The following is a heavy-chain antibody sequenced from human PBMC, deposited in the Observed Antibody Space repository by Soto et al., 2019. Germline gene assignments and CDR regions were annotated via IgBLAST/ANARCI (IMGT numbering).Heavy chain of an antibody. Sequence: PSETLSLTCTVSGGSISSSSYYWCWILQPPGKGLEWIGSIYYSGSTYYNPSLKSRVTISVDTSKNQFSLKLSSVTAADTAVYYCARTHYYDSSPHPLNLRYWGQGTLVTVSS. CDR3: ARTHYYDSSPHPLNLRY. CDR2: IYYSGST. V-gene: IGHV4-39*01. J-gene: IGHJ4*02. CDR1: GGSISSSSYY. D-gene: IGHD3-22*01.